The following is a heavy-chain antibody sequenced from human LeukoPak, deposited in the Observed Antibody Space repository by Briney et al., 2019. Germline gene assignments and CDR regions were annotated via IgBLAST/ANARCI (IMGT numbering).Heavy chain of an antibody. CDR1: GFTFAKFA. CDR3: AKGSGYYSRDAFDI. Sequence: GESLRLSCAISGFTFAKFAMSWVRQAPGKGLEWVSATIGSGYNTYYADSVKGRFAISRDSSKNTLYLQMNSLRAEDTAVYYCAKGSGYYSRDAFDIWGQGTMVTVSS. D-gene: IGHD3-22*01. V-gene: IGHV3-23*01. J-gene: IGHJ3*02. CDR2: TIGSGYNT.